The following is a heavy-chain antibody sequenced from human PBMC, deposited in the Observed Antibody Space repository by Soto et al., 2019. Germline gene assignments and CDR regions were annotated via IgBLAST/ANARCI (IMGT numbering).Heavy chain of an antibody. CDR2: IHYSGST. CDR3: ARVCGGDCLNGMDF. CDR1: GGSISSGGYY. D-gene: IGHD2-21*02. J-gene: IGHJ6*02. V-gene: IGHV4-31*03. Sequence: QVQLQESGPGLVKPSQTLSLTCTVSGGSISSGGYYWIWLRQHPGKGLEWIGYIHYSGSTYYNTSPQRRVTISVDTSKDQCSLQLSSVTAADTAVYYCARVCGGDCLNGMDFWCQGITVTVSS.